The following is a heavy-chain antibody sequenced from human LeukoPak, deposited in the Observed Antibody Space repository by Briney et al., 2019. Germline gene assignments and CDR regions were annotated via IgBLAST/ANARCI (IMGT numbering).Heavy chain of an antibody. CDR3: VREITRATTYFDS. J-gene: IGHJ4*02. CDR2: INPGGGAT. V-gene: IGHV1-46*01. Sequence: ASVKVSCKASGYTFTNYYIHWVRQAPGQGLEWMGIINPGGGATSYAQKFQGRVTMTRDTSTSTVYMELSSLRSEDTAMYYCVREITRATTYFDSWGQGTLVTVSS. D-gene: IGHD1-26*01. CDR1: GYTFTNYY.